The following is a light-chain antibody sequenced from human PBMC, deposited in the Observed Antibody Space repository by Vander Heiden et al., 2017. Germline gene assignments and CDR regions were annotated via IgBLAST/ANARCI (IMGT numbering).Light chain of an antibody. CDR3: SSYTTRGILI. CDR2: DVT. V-gene: IGLV2-14*03. CDR1: SNDVGGYNY. J-gene: IGLJ2*01. Sequence: QSALTKPASVSGSPGQSITISCSGTSNDVGGYNYVPWYQQHPDKVPRLMMYDVTTRPSGVSNRFSGSKSGNTASLTSSGLQAEDEADYYCSSYTTRGILIFGGGTKLTVL.